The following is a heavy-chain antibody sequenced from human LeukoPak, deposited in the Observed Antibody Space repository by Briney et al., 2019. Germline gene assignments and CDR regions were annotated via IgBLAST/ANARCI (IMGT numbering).Heavy chain of an antibody. CDR2: INPNSGGT. Sequence: ASVKVSCKASGYTFTGYYMHWVRQVPGQGLEWMGRINPNSGGTNYAQKFQGRVTMTRDTSISTAYMELSRLRSDDTAVYYCARDSDCSSASCYVGGVDYWGQGTLVTVSS. CDR3: ARDSDCSSASCYVGGVDY. CDR1: GYTFTGYY. J-gene: IGHJ4*02. D-gene: IGHD2-2*01. V-gene: IGHV1-2*06.